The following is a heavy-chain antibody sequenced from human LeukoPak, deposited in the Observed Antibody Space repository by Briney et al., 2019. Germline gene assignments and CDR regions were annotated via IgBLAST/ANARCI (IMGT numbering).Heavy chain of an antibody. CDR3: AKGSYYDILTGYYLDY. Sequence: GGSLRLSCAASGXXXSSYAMSWVRXAXGXXXXXXSAISGSGGSTYYADSVKGRFTISRDNSKNTLYLQMNSLRAEDTAVYYCAKGSYYDILTGYYLDYWGQGTLVTVSS. CDR1: GXXXSSYA. CDR2: ISGSGGST. V-gene: IGHV3-23*01. J-gene: IGHJ4*02. D-gene: IGHD3-9*01.